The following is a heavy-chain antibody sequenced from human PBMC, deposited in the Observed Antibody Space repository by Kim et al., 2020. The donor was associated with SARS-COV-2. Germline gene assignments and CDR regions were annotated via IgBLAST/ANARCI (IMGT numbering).Heavy chain of an antibody. CDR3: ARDLVVVVAPIGWFDP. CDR1: GYTFTSYA. CDR2: INAGNGNT. Sequence: ASVKVSCKASGYTFTSYAMHWVRQAPGQRLEWMGWINAGNGNTKYSQKFQGRVTITRDTSASTAYMELSSLRSEDTAVYYCARDLVVVVAPIGWFDPWDQGTLVTVSS. V-gene: IGHV1-3*01. D-gene: IGHD2-15*01. J-gene: IGHJ5*02.